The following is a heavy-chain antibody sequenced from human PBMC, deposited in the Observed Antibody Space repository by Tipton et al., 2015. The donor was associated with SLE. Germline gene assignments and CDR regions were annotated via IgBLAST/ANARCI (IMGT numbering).Heavy chain of an antibody. CDR1: GFTFSSYA. J-gene: IGHJ4*02. CDR3: ARDRVGATDY. D-gene: IGHD1-26*01. CDR2: IYSGGST. V-gene: IGHV3-66*02. Sequence: SLRLSCAASGFTFSSYAMSWVRQAPGKGLEWVSVIYSGGSTYYTDSVKGRFTISRDNSKNTLYLQMNSLRAEDTAVYYCARDRVGATDYWGQGTLVTVSS.